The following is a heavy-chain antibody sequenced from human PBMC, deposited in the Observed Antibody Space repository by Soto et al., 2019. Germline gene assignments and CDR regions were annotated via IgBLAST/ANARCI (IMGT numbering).Heavy chain of an antibody. Sequence: SETLSLTCTVSGGSISSGGYYWSWIRQHPGKGLEWIGYIYYSGSTYYNPSLKSRVTISVDTSKNQFSLKLSSVTAADTAVYYCARDRGIAAAGAYYYYYGMDVWGQGTTVTVSS. CDR1: GGSISSGGYY. J-gene: IGHJ6*02. CDR2: IYYSGST. V-gene: IGHV4-31*03. CDR3: ARDRGIAAAGAYYYYYGMDV. D-gene: IGHD6-13*01.